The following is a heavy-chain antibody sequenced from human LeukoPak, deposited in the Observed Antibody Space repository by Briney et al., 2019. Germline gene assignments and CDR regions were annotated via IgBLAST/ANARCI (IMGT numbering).Heavy chain of an antibody. CDR1: GYTFTTYD. CDR2: MNPNSGIT. CDR3: ARANYYGSGKKDLDY. V-gene: IGHV1-8*01. J-gene: IGHJ4*02. D-gene: IGHD3-10*01. Sequence: GASVNVSCNSSGYTFTTYDINLERQATGQGLELMGWMNPNSGITGYAQKFKGRVTMSRNTSMSTAYMELNSLRSEDTAVYCCARANYYGSGKKDLDYWGQGTLVTVSS.